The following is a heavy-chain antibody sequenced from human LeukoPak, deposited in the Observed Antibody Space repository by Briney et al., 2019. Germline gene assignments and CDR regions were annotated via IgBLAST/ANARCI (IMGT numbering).Heavy chain of an antibody. D-gene: IGHD6-6*01. CDR2: TSSSGNTI. V-gene: IGHV3-48*03. J-gene: IGHJ3*02. CDR3: ARGPSIAARYDAFDI. CDR1: EFTFTSYE. Sequence: GGSLRLSCAASEFTFTSYELNWVRHAPGKGLEWVLYTSSSGNTISYADSVKVRFTISRDNAKNSLYLQVISLRAEDTAVYYCARGPSIAARYDAFDIWGQGTMVTVSS.